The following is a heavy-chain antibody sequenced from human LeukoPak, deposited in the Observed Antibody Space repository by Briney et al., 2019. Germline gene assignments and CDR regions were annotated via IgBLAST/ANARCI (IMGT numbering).Heavy chain of an antibody. V-gene: IGHV1-69*05. Sequence: SVTVSCKASGGTFSSYAISWVRQAPGQGLEWMGGIIPIFGTANYAQKFQGRVTITTDESTSTAYMELSSLRSEDTAVYYCARGDDSGSYEGAFDIWGQGTMVTVSS. CDR1: GGTFSSYA. J-gene: IGHJ3*02. CDR2: IIPIFGTA. D-gene: IGHD1-26*01. CDR3: ARGDDSGSYEGAFDI.